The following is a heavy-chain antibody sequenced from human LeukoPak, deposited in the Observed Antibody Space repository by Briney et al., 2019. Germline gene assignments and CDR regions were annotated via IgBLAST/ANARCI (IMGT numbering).Heavy chain of an antibody. Sequence: PSETLSLTCTVSGGSISSYYWSWIRQPPGKGLEWIGYIYYSGSTNYNPSLKSRVTISVDTSKNQFSLKLSSVTAADTAVYYCARRVAVAGFDYWGQGTLVTVSS. CDR2: IYYSGST. V-gene: IGHV4-59*08. CDR3: ARRVAVAGFDY. CDR1: GGSISSYY. J-gene: IGHJ4*02. D-gene: IGHD6-19*01.